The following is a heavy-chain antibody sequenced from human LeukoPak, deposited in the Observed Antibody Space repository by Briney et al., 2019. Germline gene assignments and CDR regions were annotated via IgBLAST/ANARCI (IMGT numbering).Heavy chain of an antibody. CDR1: GFTFSSYT. CDR2: ISSSGSTI. D-gene: IGHD3-10*01. V-gene: IGHV3-48*02. Sequence: GGSLRLSCAASGFTFSSYTMNWVRQAPGKGLEWLSYISSSGSTIYYADPQKGRFTISRDNAQNSLYLQMNSLRDEDTAVYYCVRGGNLFDSWGQGTLVTVSS. CDR3: VRGGNLFDS. J-gene: IGHJ4*02.